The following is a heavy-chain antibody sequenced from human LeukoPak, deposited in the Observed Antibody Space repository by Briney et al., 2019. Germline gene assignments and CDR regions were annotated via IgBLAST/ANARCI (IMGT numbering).Heavy chain of an antibody. CDR1: GYTFTGYY. J-gene: IGHJ6*03. CDR2: INPNSGGT. V-gene: IGHV1-2*02. D-gene: IGHD3-10*01. Sequence: ASVKVSCKASGYTFTGYYMHWVRQAPGQGLEWMGWINPNSGGTNYAQKFQGRVTMTRDTSISTAYMELSRLRSDDTAVYYCARAKSYGSGSYYLYYYYYMDVWGKGTTVTISS. CDR3: ARAKSYGSGSYYLYYYYYMDV.